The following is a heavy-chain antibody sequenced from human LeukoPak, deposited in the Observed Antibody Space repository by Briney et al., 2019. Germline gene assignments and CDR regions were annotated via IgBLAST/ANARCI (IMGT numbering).Heavy chain of an antibody. Sequence: GGSLRLSCAASGVTLNNAWMSWVRQAPGKGLEWLGRIKRETDGGTIDYAAPVKGRFTISRDDSRNTLYLQMDSLKIEDTAVYYCTTDRYYDNSELQFQHWGQGTLVTVSS. J-gene: IGHJ1*01. V-gene: IGHV3-15*01. CDR3: TTDRYYDNSELQFQH. CDR1: GVTLNNAW. CDR2: IKRETDGGTI. D-gene: IGHD3-22*01.